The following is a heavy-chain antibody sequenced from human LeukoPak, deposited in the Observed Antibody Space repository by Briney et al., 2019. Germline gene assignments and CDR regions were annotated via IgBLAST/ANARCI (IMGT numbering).Heavy chain of an antibody. J-gene: IGHJ3*02. Sequence: SVKVSCKASGYTFTSYDISWVRQAPGQGLEWMGGIIPIFGTANYAQKFQGRVTITADKSTSTAYMELSSLRSEDTAVYYCACPTVTTSGDAFDIWGQGTMVTVSS. V-gene: IGHV1-69*06. CDR1: GYTFTSYD. CDR2: IIPIFGTA. D-gene: IGHD4-17*01. CDR3: ACPTVTTSGDAFDI.